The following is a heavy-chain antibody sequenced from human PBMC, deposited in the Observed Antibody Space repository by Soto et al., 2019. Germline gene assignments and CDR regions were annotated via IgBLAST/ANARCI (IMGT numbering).Heavy chain of an antibody. CDR1: GFTFSSYG. CDR2: ISYDGSNK. Sequence: GGSLRLSCAASGFTFSSYGMHWVRQAPGKGLEWVAVISYDGSNKYYADSVKGRFTISRDNSKNTLYLQMNSLRAEDTAVYYCAKDLSRGRFGEPFSRGMDVWGQGTTVTVSS. V-gene: IGHV3-30*18. CDR3: AKDLSRGRFGEPFSRGMDV. J-gene: IGHJ6*02. D-gene: IGHD3-10*01.